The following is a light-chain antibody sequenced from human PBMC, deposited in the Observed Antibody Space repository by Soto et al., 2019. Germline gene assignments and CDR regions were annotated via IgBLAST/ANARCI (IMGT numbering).Light chain of an antibody. V-gene: IGLV1-40*01. J-gene: IGLJ3*02. Sequence: QSVLTQPPSVSGAPGQRVTISCTGSRSNIGAGYHVHWYQQLPGTAPKLLIYGNSNRPSGVPDRFSGSKSGTSASLAITGLLAEDEADYYCQSYDSGLGGSVFGGGTQLTVL. CDR1: RSNIGAGYH. CDR2: GNS. CDR3: QSYDSGLGGSV.